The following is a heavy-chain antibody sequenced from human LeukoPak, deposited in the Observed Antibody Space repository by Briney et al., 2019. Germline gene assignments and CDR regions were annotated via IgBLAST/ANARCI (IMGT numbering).Heavy chain of an antibody. CDR3: ATEASGLNWFDP. CDR2: INPNCGGT. CDR1: GSTFIHYY. Sequence: ASVKVSCTPSGSTFIHYYIHWVRQAPGQGLEWMGWINPNCGGTNYAQKFQGRVTMTRDTSITTTYMELSRLTPDDSAVYFCATEASGLNWFDPWGQGTLVTVSS. V-gene: IGHV1-2*02. J-gene: IGHJ5*02. D-gene: IGHD3-3*01.